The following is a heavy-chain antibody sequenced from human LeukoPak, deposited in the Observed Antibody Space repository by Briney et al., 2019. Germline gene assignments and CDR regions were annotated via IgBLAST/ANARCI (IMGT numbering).Heavy chain of an antibody. CDR1: GGSISSGGYY. CDR2: IYHSGST. D-gene: IGHD3-9*01. V-gene: IGHV4-31*03. CDR3: ARGRHYDILTGYYGKAFDI. J-gene: IGHJ3*02. Sequence: PSQTLSLTCTVSGGSISSGGYYWSWIRQHPGKGLEWIGEIYHSGSTNYNPSLKSRVTISVDKSKNQFSLKLSSVTAADTAVYYCARGRHYDILTGYYGKAFDIWGQGTMVTVSS.